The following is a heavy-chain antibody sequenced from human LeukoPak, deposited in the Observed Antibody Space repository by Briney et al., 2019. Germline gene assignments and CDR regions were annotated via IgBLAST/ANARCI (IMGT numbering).Heavy chain of an antibody. CDR1: GYTFTTQY. CDR2: INPRSGST. J-gene: IGHJ5*02. Sequence: EASVKVSCKASGYTFTTQYIHWVRQAPGQGLEWVGVINPRSGSTSYGQKFQGRVTMTRDTSTSTVYMEMSSLRSEDTAMYYCAREAEADEGEPAIKGLDPWGQGTLVTVSS. V-gene: IGHV1-46*01. CDR3: AREAEADEGEPAIKGLDP. D-gene: IGHD2-21*02.